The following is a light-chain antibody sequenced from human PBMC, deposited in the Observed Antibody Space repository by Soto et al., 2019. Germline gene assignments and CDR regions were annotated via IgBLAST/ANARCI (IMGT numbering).Light chain of an antibody. Sequence: EIQMTQPPSSLSASVADRVIITCRASQSISNHLNWYQQKPGKAPKLLIFATSSLQSGVPSRFSGSRSGPDFTLAISSLQPEDFATYYCQQSYSSPPTFGQGTKV. V-gene: IGKV1-39*01. CDR3: QQSYSSPPT. CDR2: ATS. CDR1: QSISNH. J-gene: IGKJ1*01.